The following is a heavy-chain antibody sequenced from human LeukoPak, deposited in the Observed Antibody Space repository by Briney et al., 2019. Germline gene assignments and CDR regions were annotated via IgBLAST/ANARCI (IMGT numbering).Heavy chain of an antibody. CDR2: IYPSDSDT. J-gene: IGHJ4*02. V-gene: IGHV5-51*01. CDR3: ARRWYDSSGYSRHFDY. Sequence: PGESLKISCKGSGYSFTSYWIGWVRQMPGKGLEWMGIIYPSDSDTRYSPSFQGQVTISADKSISTAYLQWSSLRASDTAIYYCARRWYDSSGYSRHFDYWGQGTLVTVPS. D-gene: IGHD3-22*01. CDR1: GYSFTSYW.